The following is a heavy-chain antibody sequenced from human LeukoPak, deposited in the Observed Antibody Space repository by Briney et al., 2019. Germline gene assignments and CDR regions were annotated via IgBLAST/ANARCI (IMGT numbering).Heavy chain of an antibody. D-gene: IGHD6-13*01. CDR1: GFTVSSNY. V-gene: IGHV3-66*01. J-gene: IGHJ3*02. Sequence: PGGSLRLSCAASGFTVSSNYMSWVRQAPGKGLEWVSVIYSGGSTYYADSVKGRFTISRDNSKNTLYLQMNSLRAEDTAVYYCARDQSSSWYQGAFGIWSQGTMVTVSS. CDR3: ARDQSSSWYQGAFGI. CDR2: IYSGGST.